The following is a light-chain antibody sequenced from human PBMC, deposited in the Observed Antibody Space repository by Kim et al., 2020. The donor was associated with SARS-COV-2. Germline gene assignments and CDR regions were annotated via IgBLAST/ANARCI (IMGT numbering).Light chain of an antibody. CDR2: DTS. V-gene: IGKV3-11*01. Sequence: ELVLTQSPATLSLSPGERATLSCRASQSISAFLAWYQQKPGQAPRLLIYDTSNRATGIPARFSGSGSGTDFTLTISSLEPEDFAIYYCQQRTTWPQGLTFGGGTKVDIK. CDR1: QSISAF. J-gene: IGKJ4*01. CDR3: QQRTTWPQGLT.